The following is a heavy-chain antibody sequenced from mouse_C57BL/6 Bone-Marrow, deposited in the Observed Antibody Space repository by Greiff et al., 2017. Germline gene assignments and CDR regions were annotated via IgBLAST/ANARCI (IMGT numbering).Heavy chain of an antibody. CDR1: GYTFTSYW. J-gene: IGHJ3*01. D-gene: IGHD2-1*01. CDR3: ALSTIVRRGFAY. Sequence: VQLQQSGAELVKPGASVKVSCKASGYTFTSYWMHWVKQRPGQGLEWIGRIHPSDSDTNYNQKFKGKATLTVDKSSSTAYMQLSSLTSEDSAVYYCALSTIVRRGFAYWGQGTLVTVSA. CDR2: IHPSDSDT. V-gene: IGHV1-74*01.